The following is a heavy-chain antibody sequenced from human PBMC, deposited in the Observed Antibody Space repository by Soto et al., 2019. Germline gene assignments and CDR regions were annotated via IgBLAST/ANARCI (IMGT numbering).Heavy chain of an antibody. CDR3: ASALTVTASYNWFDP. J-gene: IGHJ5*02. V-gene: IGHV4-39*02. D-gene: IGHD2-21*02. Sequence: SETLSLTCTVSGDSISSDVYYWGWIGHPPGKGLEWIGSINYSGTTYYNPSLKSRLTISVDTSKNHFSLKLRSVTAADAAVYYCASALTVTASYNWFDPWGQGTPVTVSS. CDR2: INYSGTT. CDR1: GDSISSDVYY.